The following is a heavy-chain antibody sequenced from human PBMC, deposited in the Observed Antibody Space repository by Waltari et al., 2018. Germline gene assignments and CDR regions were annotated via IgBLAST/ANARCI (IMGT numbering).Heavy chain of an antibody. CDR2: IIPILGTV. Sequence: QVQLVPSGAEVKKPGSSVKVSCKASGGTFSTHPINWVRQAPGQGLEWMGRIIPILGTVNYAQKFHDRVTVTADKSTNTAYMELISLRSEDTAVYYCARDPMTTGSHAHWGQGTQVTVSS. CDR1: GGTFSTHP. D-gene: IGHD4-17*01. CDR3: ARDPMTTGSHAH. J-gene: IGHJ4*02. V-gene: IGHV1-69*04.